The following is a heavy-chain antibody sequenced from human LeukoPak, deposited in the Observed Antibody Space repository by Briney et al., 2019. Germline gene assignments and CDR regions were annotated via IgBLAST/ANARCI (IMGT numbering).Heavy chain of an antibody. CDR3: ARGLTH. CDR2: INHSGNP. Sequence: SETLYLTCTVSGGSFSGYYWRWIRQPPGKGLEWIGEINHSGNPNYNPSLKSRLTISVDTSRNQFSLELSSVTAADTAVYYCARGLTHWGQGTLVTVSS. V-gene: IGHV4-34*01. CDR1: GGSFSGYY. J-gene: IGHJ4*02.